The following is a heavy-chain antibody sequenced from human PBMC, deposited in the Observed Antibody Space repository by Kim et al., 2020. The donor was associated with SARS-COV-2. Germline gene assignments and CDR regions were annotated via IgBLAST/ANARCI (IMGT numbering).Heavy chain of an antibody. CDR2: IYYSGST. Sequence: SETLSLTCTVSGGSISSYYWSWIRQPPGKGLEWIGYIYYSGSTNYNPSLKSRVTISVDTSKNQFSLKLSSVTAADTAVYYCARDRSDYGSGSYYDYYYGMDVWGQGTTVTVSS. V-gene: IGHV4-59*01. CDR3: ARDRSDYGSGSYYDYYYGMDV. J-gene: IGHJ6*02. D-gene: IGHD3-10*01. CDR1: GGSISSYY.